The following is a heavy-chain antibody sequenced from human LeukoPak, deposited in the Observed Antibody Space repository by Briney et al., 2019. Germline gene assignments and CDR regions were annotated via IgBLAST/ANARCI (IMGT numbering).Heavy chain of an antibody. V-gene: IGHV3-23*01. Sequence: GGSLRLSCAASGFTFSSYAMSWVRQAPGKGLEGVSAISGSGGSKYYADSLKGRFTISRDNSKNTLYLQMNSLRAEDTAVYYCAKDGEWEPYYFDYWGQGTLVTVSS. CDR2: ISGSGGSK. J-gene: IGHJ4*02. CDR1: GFTFSSYA. D-gene: IGHD1-26*01. CDR3: AKDGEWEPYYFDY.